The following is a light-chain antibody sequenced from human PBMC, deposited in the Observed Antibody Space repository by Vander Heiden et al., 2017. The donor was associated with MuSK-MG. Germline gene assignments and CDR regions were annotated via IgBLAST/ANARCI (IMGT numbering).Light chain of an antibody. J-gene: IGKJ1*01. CDR1: QSLGTY. CDR3: QYRGSWPPGT. CDR2: DAS. Sequence: DIVLTQSPATLSLSPGDRATLSCRASQSLGTYLAWYQQLSGQPPRLLIYDASNRATGSPARFSGSGSGTDFTLTISALEPEDSAVYYCQYRGSWPPGTFGQGSKVEI. V-gene: IGKV3-11*01.